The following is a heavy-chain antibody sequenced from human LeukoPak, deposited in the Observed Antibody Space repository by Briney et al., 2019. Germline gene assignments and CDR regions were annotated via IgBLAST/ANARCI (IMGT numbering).Heavy chain of an antibody. D-gene: IGHD5-18*01. CDR3: ARDAADTAMVPYYYYYYMDV. J-gene: IGHJ6*03. CDR2: IYYSGST. CDR1: GGSISSYY. V-gene: IGHV4-59*01. Sequence: PSETLSLTCTVSGGSISSYYWSWIRQPPGKGLEWIGYIYYSGSTNYNPSLKSRVTISVDTSKNQFSLKLSSVTAADTAVYYCARDAADTAMVPYYYYYYMDVWGKGTTVTVSS.